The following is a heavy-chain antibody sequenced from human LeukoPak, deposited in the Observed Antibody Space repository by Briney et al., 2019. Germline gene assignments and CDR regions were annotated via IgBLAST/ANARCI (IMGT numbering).Heavy chain of an antibody. J-gene: IGHJ5*02. D-gene: IGHD3-10*01. Sequence: PGGSLRLSCAASGFTFDDYAMHWVRQAPGKGLEWASLISGDGGVTNYADSVKGRFTISRDNRKNSLYLQMNSLRTEDTALYYCAKDLSAYYYGSGSYRAWGQGTLVTVSS. CDR1: GFTFDDYA. CDR3: AKDLSAYYYGSGSYRA. CDR2: ISGDGGVT. V-gene: IGHV3-43*02.